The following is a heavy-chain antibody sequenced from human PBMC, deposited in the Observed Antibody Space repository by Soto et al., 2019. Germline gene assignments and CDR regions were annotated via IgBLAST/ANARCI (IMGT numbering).Heavy chain of an antibody. V-gene: IGHV1-8*01. CDR3: ARVGGRTHSYYYYYYMDV. CDR1: GYTFTSYD. CDR2: MNPNSGNT. Sequence: GASVKVSWKASGYTFTSYDINWVRQATGQGLEWMGWMNPNSGNTGYAQKFQGRVTMTRNTSISTAYMELSSLRSEDTAVYYCARVGGRTHSYYYYYYMDVWGKGTTVTVSS. J-gene: IGHJ6*03. D-gene: IGHD2-21*01.